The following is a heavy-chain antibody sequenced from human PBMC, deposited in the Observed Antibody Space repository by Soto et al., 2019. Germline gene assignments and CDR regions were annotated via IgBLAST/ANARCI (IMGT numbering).Heavy chain of an antibody. CDR1: GFTFSSYD. V-gene: IGHV3-30-3*01. CDR3: ASATDRNPITIFGVVPASDY. Sequence: QVQLVESGGGVVQPGRSLRLSCAASGFTFSSYDMHWGRQAPGKWLEWVAVISYDGSNKYYAGSVKGRFTSSRDNSKNPRYLQMNSLRAEDTAVYYCASATDRNPITIFGVVPASDYWGQGTLVTVSS. D-gene: IGHD3-3*01. CDR2: ISYDGSNK. J-gene: IGHJ4*02.